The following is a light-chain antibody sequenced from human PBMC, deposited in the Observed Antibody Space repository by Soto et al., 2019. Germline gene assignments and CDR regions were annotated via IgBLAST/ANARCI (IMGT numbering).Light chain of an antibody. J-gene: IGKJ4*01. Sequence: EIVLTQSPATLSGSPGERATLSCRASQGIRATLAWYQQKPGKAPKLLIYATSTLPSGVPARFSGSRSGTEFTLTINSLQSEDFAVYYCQRQNNCELTFGGGTKVDIK. CDR1: QGIRAT. V-gene: IGKV3-15*01. CDR3: QRQNNCELT. CDR2: ATS.